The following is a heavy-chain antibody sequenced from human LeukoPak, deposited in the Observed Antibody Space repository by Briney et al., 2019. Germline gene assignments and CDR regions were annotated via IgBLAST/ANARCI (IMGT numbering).Heavy chain of an antibody. V-gene: IGHV4-34*01. CDR3: AREEMATIGGFDY. D-gene: IGHD5-24*01. CDR1: GGSFSGYY. CDR2: INHSGST. Sequence: KLSETLSLTCAVYGGSFSGYYWSWIRQPPGKGLEWIGEINHSGSTNYNPSLKSRVTISVDTSKNQFSLKLSSVTAADTAVYYCAREEMATIGGFDYWGQGTLVTVSA. J-gene: IGHJ4*02.